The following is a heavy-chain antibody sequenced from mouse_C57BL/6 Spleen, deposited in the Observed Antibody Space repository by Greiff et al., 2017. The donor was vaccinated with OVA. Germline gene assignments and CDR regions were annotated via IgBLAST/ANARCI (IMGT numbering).Heavy chain of an antibody. V-gene: IGHV1-42*01. CDR3: ARLGDGYYYFDY. Sequence: VQLQQSGPELVKPGASVKISCKASGYSFTGYYMNWVKQSPEKSLEWIGEINPSTGGTTYNQKFKAKATLTVDKSSSTAYMQLKSLTSEDSAVYYCARLGDGYYYFDYWGQGTTLTVSS. CDR2: INPSTGGT. CDR1: GYSFTGYY. J-gene: IGHJ2*01. D-gene: IGHD2-3*01.